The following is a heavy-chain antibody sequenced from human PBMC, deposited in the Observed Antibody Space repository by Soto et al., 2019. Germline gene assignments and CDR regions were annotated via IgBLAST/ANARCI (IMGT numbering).Heavy chain of an antibody. Sequence: LRLSCAAFGFTFSSYAMTWVRQGPGKGLEWVSAISGSGGTTYYADSVKGRLTISRDNSKNTLYLQMSSLRAEDTAVYYCAKRDKTGYCPEYYFDYWGQGTLVTVSS. CDR1: GFTFSSYA. V-gene: IGHV3-23*01. J-gene: IGHJ4*02. CDR2: ISGSGGTT. D-gene: IGHD1-26*01. CDR3: AKRDKTGYCPEYYFDY.